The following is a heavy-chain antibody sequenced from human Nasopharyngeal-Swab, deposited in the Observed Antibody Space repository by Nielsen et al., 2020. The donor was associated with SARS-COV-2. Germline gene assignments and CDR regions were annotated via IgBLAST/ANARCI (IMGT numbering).Heavy chain of an antibody. V-gene: IGHV1-2*06. CDR3: SQGNYDSSGYYYNFDY. CDR2: INPNSGGT. Sequence: WVRQAPGQGLEWMGRINPNSGGTNYAQKFQGRVTMTRDTSISTAYMELSRLRSDDTAVYYCSQGNYDSSGYYYNFDYWGQGTLVTVSS. J-gene: IGHJ4*02. D-gene: IGHD3-22*01.